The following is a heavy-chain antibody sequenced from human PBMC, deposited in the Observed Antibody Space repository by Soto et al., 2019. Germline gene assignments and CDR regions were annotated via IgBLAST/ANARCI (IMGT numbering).Heavy chain of an antibody. CDR2: VYYRGRS. J-gene: IGHJ4*02. CDR3: VSQRTTVPTQAYFDY. D-gene: IGHD4-17*01. Sequence: SETLTLTCTVSGGSVTNSSYYWGWIRQSPRKGLEWIGSVYYRGRSYSKSSVKSRVTISVDTSKNRFSLSLNSVTASDTAVYFCVSQRTTVPTQAYFDYWGPGALVTVSS. CDR1: GGSVTNSSYY. V-gene: IGHV4-39*01.